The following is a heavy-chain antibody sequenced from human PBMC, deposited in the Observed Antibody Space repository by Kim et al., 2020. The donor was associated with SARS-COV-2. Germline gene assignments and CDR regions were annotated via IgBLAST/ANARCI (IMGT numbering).Heavy chain of an antibody. D-gene: IGHD6-13*01. J-gene: IGHJ4*02. CDR1: GGSVSSGSYY. V-gene: IGHV4-61*01. Sequence: SQTLSLTCTVSGGSVSSGSYYWSWIRQPPGKGLEWIGYIYYSGSTNYNPSLKSRVTISVDTSKNQFSLKLSSVTAADTAVYYCARVRTPTPYSREYYFDYWGQGTLVTVSS. CDR2: IYYSGST. CDR3: ARVRTPTPYSREYYFDY.